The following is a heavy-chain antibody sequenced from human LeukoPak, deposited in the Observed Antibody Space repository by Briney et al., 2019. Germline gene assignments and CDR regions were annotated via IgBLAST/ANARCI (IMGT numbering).Heavy chain of an antibody. CDR3: AGAKPHTPSYYYYMDV. D-gene: IGHD1-14*01. CDR1: GYTFTSYD. CDR2: MNPNSDNT. J-gene: IGHJ6*03. V-gene: IGHV1-8*01. Sequence: ASVKVSCKASGYTFTSYDINWVRQATGQGLEWMGWMNPNSDNTGYAQKFQGRVTMTRNTSISTAYMELSSLRSEDTAVYYCAGAKPHTPSYYYYMDVWGKGTTVTVSS.